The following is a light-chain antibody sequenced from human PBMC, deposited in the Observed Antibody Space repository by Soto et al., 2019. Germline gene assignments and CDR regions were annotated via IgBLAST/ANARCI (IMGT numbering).Light chain of an antibody. CDR1: SSNTGTYN. CDR3: AVWDDRLHGM. Sequence: QSVLTQPPSASGTPGQRVTISCAGRSSNTGTYNVYWYQQLPGTTPRLLIYRNDQRPSGVPDRFSGSKSGTSASLAIDGLRTEDEAAYYCAVWDDRLHGMFGGGTKLTVL. J-gene: IGLJ3*02. CDR2: RND. V-gene: IGLV1-47*01.